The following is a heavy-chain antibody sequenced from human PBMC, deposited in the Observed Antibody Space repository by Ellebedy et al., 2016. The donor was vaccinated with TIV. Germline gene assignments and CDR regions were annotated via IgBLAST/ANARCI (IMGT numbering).Heavy chain of an antibody. CDR3: ARESPYGDYYPYYYGMDV. CDR1: GFTFSSYG. V-gene: IGHV3-33*01. D-gene: IGHD4-17*01. CDR2: IWYDGSNK. Sequence: GGSLRLXXAASGFTFSSYGMHWVRQAPGQGLEWVAVIWYDGSNKYYADSVKGRFTISRDNSKNTLYLQMNSLRAEDTAVYYCARESPYGDYYPYYYGMDVWGQGTTVTVSS. J-gene: IGHJ6*02.